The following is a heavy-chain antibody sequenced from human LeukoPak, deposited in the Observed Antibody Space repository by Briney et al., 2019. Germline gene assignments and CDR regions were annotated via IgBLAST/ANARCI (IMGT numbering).Heavy chain of an antibody. CDR1: GASISTSSYY. Sequence: SETLSLTCTVSGASISTSSYYWGWIRQPPGKGLEWIANIYYSGSTYYNPSLKSRVTISIDTSKNQFSLMLSSVTAADTAVYYCARDSSSSGHQNYFDYWGQGTLVTVSS. CDR3: ARDSSSSGHQNYFDY. J-gene: IGHJ4*02. D-gene: IGHD6-6*01. V-gene: IGHV4-39*07. CDR2: IYYSGST.